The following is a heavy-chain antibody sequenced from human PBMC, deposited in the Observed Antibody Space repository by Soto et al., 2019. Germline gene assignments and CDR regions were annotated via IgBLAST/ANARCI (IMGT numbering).Heavy chain of an antibody. D-gene: IGHD3-10*01. J-gene: IGHJ4*02. Sequence: GGSLRLSCAASGFTFSRFELHWVRQAPGKGLEWISYISSSGSTAYYAASVEGRFTISRDNANNSVYLQMDSLRAEDTALYYCTRAAWFPYLSFYWGQGALVTVSS. CDR1: GFTFSRFE. CDR3: TRAAWFPYLSFY. V-gene: IGHV3-48*03. CDR2: ISSSGSTA.